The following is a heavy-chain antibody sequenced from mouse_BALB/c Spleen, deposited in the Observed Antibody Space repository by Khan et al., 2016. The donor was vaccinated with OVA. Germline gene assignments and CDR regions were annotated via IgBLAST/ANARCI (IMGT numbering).Heavy chain of an antibody. CDR2: ITYSGNI. V-gene: IGHV3-8*02. Sequence: VQLKESGPSLVKPSPTLSLTCYVTGDSFTSGCWNWIRKFPGNKFEYLGYITYSGNIFYNTYLNSRISITRDTSKCQYYLTLNSVPTEDPATSYGARTYVSWAMDYWGQGTSVTVSS. CDR3: ARTYVSWAMDY. CDR1: GDSFTSGC. J-gene: IGHJ4*01. D-gene: IGHD2-12*01.